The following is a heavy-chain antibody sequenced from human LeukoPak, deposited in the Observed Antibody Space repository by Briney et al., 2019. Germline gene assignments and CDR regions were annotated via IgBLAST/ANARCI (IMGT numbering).Heavy chain of an antibody. D-gene: IGHD4-17*01. Sequence: ASETLSLTCTVSGGSISSSSYYWGWIRQPPGKGLEWIGSIYYSGSTYYNPSLKSRVTISVDTSKNQFSLKLSSVTVADTAVYYCARAGPPMTTVTKTSRREKYYFDYWGQGTLVTVSS. CDR1: GGSISSSSYY. CDR2: IYYSGST. CDR3: ARAGPPMTTVTKTSRREKYYFDY. V-gene: IGHV4-39*01. J-gene: IGHJ4*02.